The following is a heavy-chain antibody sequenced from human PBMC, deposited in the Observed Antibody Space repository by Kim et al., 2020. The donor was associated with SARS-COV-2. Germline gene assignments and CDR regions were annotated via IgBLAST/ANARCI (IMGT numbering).Heavy chain of an antibody. D-gene: IGHD4-4*01. J-gene: IGHJ5*02. CDR2: IYYSGST. CDR3: ARGNYDYSNSQDSWWFDP. CDR1: GGSISSGGYY. V-gene: IGHV4-31*03. Sequence: SETLSLTCTVSGGSISSGGYYWSWIRQHPGKGLEWIGYIYYSGSTYYNPSLKSRVTISVDTSKNQFSLKLSSVTAADTAVYYCARGNYDYSNSQDSWWFDPWGQGTLVTVSS.